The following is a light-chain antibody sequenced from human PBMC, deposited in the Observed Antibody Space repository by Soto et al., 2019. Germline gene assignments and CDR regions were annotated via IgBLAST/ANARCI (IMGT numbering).Light chain of an antibody. CDR3: CSSAGSNYYV. CDR2: EGS. J-gene: IGLJ1*01. V-gene: IGLV2-23*01. CDR1: SNDVGGYNL. Sequence: QSVLTQPASVSGSPGQSITISCTGTSNDVGGYNLVSWYQHHPGKAPKLMIFEGSKRPSGVSNRFSGSKSGNTASLTISGLQAEDEADFYCCSSAGSNYYVFGTGTKLTVL.